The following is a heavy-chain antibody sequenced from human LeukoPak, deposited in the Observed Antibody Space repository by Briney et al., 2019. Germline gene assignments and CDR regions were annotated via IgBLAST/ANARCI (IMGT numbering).Heavy chain of an antibody. CDR1: GGTFSSYA. CDR3: AREGVSGSYLGI. J-gene: IGHJ3*02. D-gene: IGHD1-26*01. Sequence: ASVKVSCKASGGTFSSYAISWVRQAPGQGLEWMGGIIPIFGTANYAQKFQGRVTMTRDTSTSTVYMELSSLRSEDTAVYYCAREGVSGSYLGIWGQGTMVTVSS. CDR2: IIPIFGTA. V-gene: IGHV1-69*05.